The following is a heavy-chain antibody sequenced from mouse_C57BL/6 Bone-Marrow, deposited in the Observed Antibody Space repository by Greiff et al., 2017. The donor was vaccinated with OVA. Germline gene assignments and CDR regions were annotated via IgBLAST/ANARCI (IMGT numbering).Heavy chain of an antibody. CDR2: IYPGDGDT. J-gene: IGHJ3*01. CDR1: GYAFSSSW. CDR3: ARDYGSSIWFAD. D-gene: IGHD1-1*01. V-gene: IGHV1-82*01. Sequence: QVQLQQSGPELVKPGASVKISCKASGYAFSSSWMNWVKQRPGKGLEWIGRIYPGDGDTNYNGKFKGKATLTAVKSSSTAYMQLSSLTSEDSAVYFWARDYGSSIWFADWGKGTLVTVSA.